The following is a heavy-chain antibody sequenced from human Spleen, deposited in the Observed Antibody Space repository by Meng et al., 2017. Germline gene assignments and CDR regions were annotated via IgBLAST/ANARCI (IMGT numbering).Heavy chain of an antibody. CDR2: INTDGSTT. CDR3: ARQQWLVRNAFDI. Sequence: GGSLRLSCAASGFTFSGHWMHWVRQAPGKGLVWVSRINTDGSTTTYADSVKGRFTISRGNAKNSLYPQMNSLRAEDTAVYYCARQQWLVRNAFDIWGQGTMVTVSS. D-gene: IGHD6-19*01. J-gene: IGHJ3*02. CDR1: GFTFSGHW. V-gene: IGHV3-74*01.